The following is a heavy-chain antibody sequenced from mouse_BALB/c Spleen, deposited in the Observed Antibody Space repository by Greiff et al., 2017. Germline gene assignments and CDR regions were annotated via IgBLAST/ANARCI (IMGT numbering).Heavy chain of an antibody. V-gene: IGHV5-6*01. CDR2: ISSGGSYT. Sequence: EVQLVESGGDLVKPGGSLKLSCAASGFTFSSYGMSWVRQTPDKRLEWVATISSGGSYTYYPDSVKGRFTISRDNAKNTLYLQMSSLKSEDTAMYYCASSMITTGKYYFDYWGQGTTLTVSS. D-gene: IGHD2-4*01. J-gene: IGHJ2*01. CDR1: GFTFSSYG. CDR3: ASSMITTGKYYFDY.